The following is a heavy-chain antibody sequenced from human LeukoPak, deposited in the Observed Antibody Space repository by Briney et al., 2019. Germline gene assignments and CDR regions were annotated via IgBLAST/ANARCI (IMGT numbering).Heavy chain of an antibody. D-gene: IGHD5-12*01. V-gene: IGHV1-69*04. CDR1: GGTFNSFA. CDR3: ARDAIYEGGYGLGGPYYFDY. J-gene: IGHJ4*02. CDR2: IIPLLDIT. Sequence: SVKVSCKASGGTFNSFAFTWVRQAPGQGLEWMGRIIPLLDITNYAQKSQGRVTMTADKSTSTVYMEVGSLRTEDTAVYYCARDAIYEGGYGLGGPYYFDYWGQGTVVTVSS.